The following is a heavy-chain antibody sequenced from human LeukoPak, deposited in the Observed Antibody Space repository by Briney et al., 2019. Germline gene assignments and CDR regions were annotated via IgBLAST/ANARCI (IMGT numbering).Heavy chain of an antibody. CDR1: GFTFSSYA. J-gene: IGHJ3*02. CDR2: ISGSGGST. Sequence: GGSLRLSCAASGFTFSSYAMSWVRQAPGKGLEWVSAISGSGGSTYYADSVKGRFTISRDNSKNTLYLQMNSLRAEDTTVYYCATPPPVLRYFDWLLPPDAFDIWGQGTMVTVSS. CDR3: ATPPPVLRYFDWLLPPDAFDI. D-gene: IGHD3-9*01. V-gene: IGHV3-23*01.